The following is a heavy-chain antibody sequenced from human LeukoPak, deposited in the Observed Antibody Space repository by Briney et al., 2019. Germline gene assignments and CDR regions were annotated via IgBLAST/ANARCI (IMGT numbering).Heavy chain of an antibody. J-gene: IGHJ4*02. CDR1: GFSFRNYA. Sequence: PGGSLRLSCAASGFSFRNYAMNWVRQAPGKGLEWVSAINGRGDKTYSGDSVKGRFTISRDNAKNSLYLQMNSLRAEDTALYHCARDGVSSSSYFDYFDYWGQGTLVTVSS. CDR3: ARDGVSSSSYFDYFDY. D-gene: IGHD6-6*01. V-gene: IGHV3-23*01. CDR2: INGRGDKT.